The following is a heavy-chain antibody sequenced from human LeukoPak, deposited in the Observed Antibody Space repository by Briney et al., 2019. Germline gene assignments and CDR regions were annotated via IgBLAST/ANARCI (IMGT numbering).Heavy chain of an antibody. CDR2: IYSGGST. V-gene: IGHV3-53*01. J-gene: IGHJ4*02. CDR1: GFPFSSNY. D-gene: IGHD3-22*01. CDR3: ARGYYDSSGYGPY. Sequence: PGGSLSLSCAASGFPFSSNYMSWVRLAPGKGLEWVSVIYSGGSTYYADSVKGRFTISRDNFKNTLYLQMNSLRAEDTAVYYCARGYYDSSGYGPYWGQGTLVTVSS.